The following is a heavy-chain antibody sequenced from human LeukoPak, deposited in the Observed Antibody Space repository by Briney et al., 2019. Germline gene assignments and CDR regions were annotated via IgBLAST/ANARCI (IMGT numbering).Heavy chain of an antibody. V-gene: IGHV4-39*01. J-gene: IGHJ4*02. CDR3: ARYWGPYDNSGAYFDY. CDR1: GDSISSNSYY. D-gene: IGHD3-22*01. CDR2: IHYTGST. Sequence: PSETLSLTCTVSGDSISSNSYYWVWLRHPPGKGLVWIATIHYTGSTYYKPSLNRRVTISVATPKNQFSLKLSSVAAADTAMYYCARYWGPYDNSGAYFDYWGQGTLVTVSS.